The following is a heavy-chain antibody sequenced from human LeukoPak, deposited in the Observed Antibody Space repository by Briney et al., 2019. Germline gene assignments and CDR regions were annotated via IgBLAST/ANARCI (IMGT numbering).Heavy chain of an antibody. Sequence: ASVKVSCKASGYTFTGYYMHWVRQAPGQGLEWMGWINPNSGGTNYAQKFQGRVTMTRDTSISTAYMELSRLRSDDTAVYYCARDPSHCSSTSCYAQFGYYYYMDVWGKGTTVTISS. CDR1: GYTFTGYY. V-gene: IGHV1-2*02. J-gene: IGHJ6*03. CDR3: ARDPSHCSSTSCYAQFGYYYYMDV. D-gene: IGHD2-2*01. CDR2: INPNSGGT.